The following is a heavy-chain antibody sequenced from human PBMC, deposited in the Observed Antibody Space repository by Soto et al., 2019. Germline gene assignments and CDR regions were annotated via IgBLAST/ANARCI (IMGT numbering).Heavy chain of an antibody. J-gene: IGHJ4*02. CDR3: ARINIAGTFYYDN. CDR2: IYYSGSA. Sequence: PSETLSLTCNVSGGSISSGDYYWSWVRQPPGKGLEWIGYIYYSGSAYYNPSLKTRLAMSVDASNNHFSLKLNSVTAADTAVYYCARINIAGTFYYDNWGQGTQVSVS. CDR1: GGSISSGDYY. D-gene: IGHD6-13*01. V-gene: IGHV4-30-4*01.